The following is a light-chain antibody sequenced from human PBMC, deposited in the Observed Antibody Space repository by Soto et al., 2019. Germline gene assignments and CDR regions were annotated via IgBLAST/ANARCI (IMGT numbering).Light chain of an antibody. CDR2: GAS. J-gene: IGKJ5*01. CDR3: KQYKEWPPFT. V-gene: IGKV3-15*01. CDR1: QYVSNK. Sequence: EIVLTQSPSTLSAFPCDRVTLSFMASQYVSNKVAWYQQKPGQAPRLLILGASTRATGVPARFSGSGSGTEFTLSISSLQSEDFAVYYCKQYKEWPPFTFGQGTRLEIK.